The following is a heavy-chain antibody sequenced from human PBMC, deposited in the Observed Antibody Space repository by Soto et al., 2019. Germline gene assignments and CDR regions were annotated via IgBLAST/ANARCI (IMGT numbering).Heavy chain of an antibody. CDR2: IYTSGST. CDR1: GGSISSYY. V-gene: IGHV4-4*07. Sequence: PSETLSLTCTVSGGSISSYYWSWIRQPAGKGLEWIGRIYTSGSTNYNPSLKSRVTMSVDTSKNQFSLKLSSVTAADTAVYYCARDFYDSSGYYYKAFDYWGQGTLVTVSS. D-gene: IGHD3-22*01. J-gene: IGHJ4*02. CDR3: ARDFYDSSGYYYKAFDY.